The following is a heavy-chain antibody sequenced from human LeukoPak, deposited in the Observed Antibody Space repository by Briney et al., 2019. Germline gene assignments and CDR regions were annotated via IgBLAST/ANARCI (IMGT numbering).Heavy chain of an antibody. CDR1: GFTFSSYA. J-gene: IGHJ3*02. V-gene: IGHV3-30*04. CDR3: AREKHDAFDI. CDR2: ISYDGSNK. Sequence: GGSLRLSCAASGFTFSSYAMHWVRQAPGKGLEWVAVISYDGSNKYYADSVKGRFTISRDNSKNTLYLQMNSLRAEDTAVYYCAREKHDAFDIWGEGTMVTVSS.